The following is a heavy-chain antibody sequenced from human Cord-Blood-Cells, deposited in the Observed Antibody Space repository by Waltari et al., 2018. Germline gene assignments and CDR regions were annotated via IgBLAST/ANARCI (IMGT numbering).Heavy chain of an antibody. Sequence: QVQLQQWGAGLLKPSETLSLTCAVYGGSFSGYYWSWIRQPPGKGLEWIGEINHIGSTNYNPSLKSRVTISVDTSKNQFSLKLSSVTAADTAVYYCARGWNFDYWGQGTLVTVSS. V-gene: IGHV4-34*01. CDR1: GGSFSGYY. CDR2: INHIGST. CDR3: ARGWNFDY. J-gene: IGHJ4*02. D-gene: IGHD1-1*01.